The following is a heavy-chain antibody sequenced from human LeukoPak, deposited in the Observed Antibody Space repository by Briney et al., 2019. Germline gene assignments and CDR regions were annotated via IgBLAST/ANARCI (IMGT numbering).Heavy chain of an antibody. Sequence: SETLSLTCTVSGGSMSSYYWSWIRQSPGKGLEWIGYSYYSGSTNYNPSLKSRVTISVDTSKNQFSLTLSSVTAADTAVYYCARHVWLQPFDYWGQGTLVTVSS. J-gene: IGHJ4*02. CDR3: ARHVWLQPFDY. D-gene: IGHD3-9*01. CDR1: GGSMSSYY. V-gene: IGHV4-59*08. CDR2: SYYSGST.